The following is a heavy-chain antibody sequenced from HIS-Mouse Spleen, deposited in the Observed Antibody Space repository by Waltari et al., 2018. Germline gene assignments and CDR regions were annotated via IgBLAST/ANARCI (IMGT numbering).Heavy chain of an antibody. CDR2: ISGSGGST. V-gene: IGHV3-23*01. CDR3: ANPKSVAAAPQYFQH. D-gene: IGHD2-2*01. J-gene: IGHJ1*01. Sequence: EVQLLESGGGLVQPGGSLGLSCAASGSTFSSHAISWVRQAPGKGREWVSAISGSGGSTYYADSVKGRFTISRDNSKNTLYLQMNSLRAEDTAVYYCANPKSVAAAPQYFQHWGQGTLVTVSS. CDR1: GSTFSSHA.